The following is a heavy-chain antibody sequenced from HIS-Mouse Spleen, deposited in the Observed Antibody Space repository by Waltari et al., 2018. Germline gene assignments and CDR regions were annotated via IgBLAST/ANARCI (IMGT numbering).Heavy chain of an antibody. J-gene: IGHJ2*01. V-gene: IGHV4-39*07. D-gene: IGHD6-13*01. CDR2: IYYSGST. CDR1: GGSISSSSYY. Sequence: QLQLQESGPGLVKPSETLSLTCTVSGGSISSSSYYLGWIRQPPGKGLEWIGSIYYSGSTYYNPSLKSRVTISVDTSKNQFSLKLSSVTAADTAVYYCAREIPYSSSWYDWYFDLWGRGTLVTVPS. CDR3: AREIPYSSSWYDWYFDL.